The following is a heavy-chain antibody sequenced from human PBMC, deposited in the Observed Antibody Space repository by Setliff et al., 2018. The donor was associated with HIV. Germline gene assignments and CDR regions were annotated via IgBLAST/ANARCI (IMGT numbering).Heavy chain of an antibody. CDR3: ARALSYSGWRTQYFDC. CDR2: IKGDGSAE. J-gene: IGHJ4*02. CDR1: GFTFSTSW. D-gene: IGHD6-19*01. Sequence: GGSLRLSCAASGFTFSTSWMTWVRQAPGQGLEWVANIKGDGSAEYYVDSAKGRFTISRDNAKNSLYLQMNRLTAEDTAVYYCARALSYSGWRTQYFDCWGQGTLVTVSS. V-gene: IGHV3-7*03.